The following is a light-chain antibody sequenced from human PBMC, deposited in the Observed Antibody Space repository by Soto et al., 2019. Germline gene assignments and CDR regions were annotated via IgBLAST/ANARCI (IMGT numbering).Light chain of an antibody. CDR1: SIDVGAYNY. CDR2: DVS. CDR3: CSYAGSPYV. Sequence: QSVLTQPRSVSGSPGQSVTISCTGTSIDVGAYNYVSWYQQHPGKAPKLIIYDVSKRPSGVPDRFSGSKSGNTASLTISGLQAEDEADYYCCSYAGSPYVFGTGTKVPVL. J-gene: IGLJ1*01. V-gene: IGLV2-11*01.